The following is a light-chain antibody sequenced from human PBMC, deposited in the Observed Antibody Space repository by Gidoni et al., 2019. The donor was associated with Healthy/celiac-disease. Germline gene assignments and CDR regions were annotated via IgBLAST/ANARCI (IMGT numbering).Light chain of an antibody. CDR2: KAS. CDR1: QSIRSW. Sequence: DIQMTQSPSTLSASVGDRVTITCRASQSIRSWLAWYQQKPGKAPKLLIYKASSLESGVPSRFSGSGSGTEFTLTIRSLQPDDFATYYCQQYHSYSRTFGQGTKVEIK. J-gene: IGKJ1*01. V-gene: IGKV1-5*03. CDR3: QQYHSYSRT.